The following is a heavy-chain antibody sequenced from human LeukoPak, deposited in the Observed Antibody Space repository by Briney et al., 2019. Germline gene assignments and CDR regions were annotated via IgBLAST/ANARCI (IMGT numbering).Heavy chain of an antibody. Sequence: SGGSLRLSCAASGFTFSSYSMNWVRQAPGKGLEWVSSISSSSSYIYYADSVKGRFTISRDNAKNSLYLQMNSLRAEDTAVYYCARGSSSSWYIIYYYYYMDVWGKGTTVTVSS. CDR3: ARGSSSSWYIIYYYYYMDV. CDR1: GFTFSSYS. D-gene: IGHD6-13*01. J-gene: IGHJ6*03. CDR2: ISSSSSYI. V-gene: IGHV3-21*01.